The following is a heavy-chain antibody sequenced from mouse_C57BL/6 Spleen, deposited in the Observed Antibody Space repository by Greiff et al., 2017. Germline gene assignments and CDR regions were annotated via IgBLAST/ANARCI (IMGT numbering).Heavy chain of an antibody. CDR2: INPNNGGT. CDR3: ARQLRLRMDY. Sequence: EVKLQQSGPELVKPGASVKISCKASGYTFTDYYMNWVKQSHGKSLEWIGDINPNNGGTSYNQKFKGKATLTVDKSSSTAYMELRSLTSEDSAVYYCARQLRLRMDYWGQGTSVTVSS. V-gene: IGHV1-26*01. D-gene: IGHD3-2*02. CDR1: GYTFTDYY. J-gene: IGHJ4*01.